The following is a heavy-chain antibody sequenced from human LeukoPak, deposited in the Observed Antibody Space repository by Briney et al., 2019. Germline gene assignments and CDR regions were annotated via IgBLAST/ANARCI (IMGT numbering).Heavy chain of an antibody. CDR2: IYTSGST. J-gene: IGHJ4*02. CDR3: AREGGVLSGSYNPFDY. CDR1: GGSISSGSYY. D-gene: IGHD1-26*01. V-gene: IGHV4-61*02. Sequence: SETLSLTCTVSGGSISSGSYYWSWIRQPAGKGLEYIGRIYTSGSTNYNPSLKSRVTISVDTSKNQFSLKLSSVTAADTAVYYCAREGGVLSGSYNPFDYWGQGTLVTVSS.